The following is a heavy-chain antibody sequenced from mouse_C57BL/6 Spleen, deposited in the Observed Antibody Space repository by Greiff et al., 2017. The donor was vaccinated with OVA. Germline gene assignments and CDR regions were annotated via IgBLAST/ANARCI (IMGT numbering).Heavy chain of an antibody. Sequence: EVKVVESGGGLVQPGGSMKLSCVASGFTFSNYWMNWVRQSPEKGLEWVAQIRLKSDNYATHYAESVKGRFTISRDDSKSSVYLQMNNLRAEDTGIYYCIDPLLFENYFDYWGQGTTLTVSS. CDR1: GFTFSNYW. J-gene: IGHJ2*01. CDR3: IDPLLFENYFDY. CDR2: IRLKSDNYAT. D-gene: IGHD1-1*02. V-gene: IGHV6-3*01.